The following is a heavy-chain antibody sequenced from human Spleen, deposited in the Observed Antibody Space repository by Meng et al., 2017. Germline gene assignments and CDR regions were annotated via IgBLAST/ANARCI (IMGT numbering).Heavy chain of an antibody. CDR2: INTDASIT. V-gene: IGHV3-74*03. CDR3: ARDADWVIFDH. D-gene: IGHD3-9*01. Sequence: GGSLRLSCAASGFSFSIYSMNWVRQAPGKGLVWVSRINTDASITTYADSVKGRFTISRDDAKNTVYLQMNSLRAEDTAVYYCARDADWVIFDHWGQGALVTVSS. CDR1: GFSFSIYS. J-gene: IGHJ4*02.